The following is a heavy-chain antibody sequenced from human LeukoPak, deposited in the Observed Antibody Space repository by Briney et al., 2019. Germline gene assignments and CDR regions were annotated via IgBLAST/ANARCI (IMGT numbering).Heavy chain of an antibody. CDR3: ATLDHYDILTGYHYAAYYYYGMDV. CDR2: ISYDGSNK. CDR1: GFTFSSYA. J-gene: IGHJ6*02. D-gene: IGHD3-9*01. Sequence: GGSLNLPCAASGFTFSSYAMHWFGQAPGKGLEWLAVISYDGSNKYNEASVKGRFTISRDNSKNTLYLQMNSLRAEDTAVYYCATLDHYDILTGYHYAAYYYYGMDVWGQGTTVTVSS. V-gene: IGHV3-30-3*01.